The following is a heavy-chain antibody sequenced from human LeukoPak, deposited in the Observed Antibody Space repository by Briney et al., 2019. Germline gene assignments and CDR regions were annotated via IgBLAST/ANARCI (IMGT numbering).Heavy chain of an antibody. Sequence: GRSLRLSCAASGFTFSSYGMHWVRQAPGKGLEWVAVIWYDGSNKYYADSVKGRFTISRDNSKNTLYLQMNSLRAEDTAVYYCAKLSNQYSYFDYWGQGTLVTVSS. CDR1: GFTFSSYG. J-gene: IGHJ4*02. V-gene: IGHV3-33*06. CDR2: IWYDGSNK. D-gene: IGHD5-18*01. CDR3: AKLSNQYSYFDY.